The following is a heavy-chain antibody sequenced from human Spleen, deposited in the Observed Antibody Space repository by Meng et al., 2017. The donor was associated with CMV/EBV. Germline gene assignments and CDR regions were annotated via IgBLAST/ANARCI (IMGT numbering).Heavy chain of an antibody. D-gene: IGHD5-24*01. Sequence: LLHVGSGLLEPSATLPITCAVYGGSFSGYYWSWIRQPPGKGLEWIGEINNSGSTNYNPSLKSRVTISVDTSKNQFSLKLSSVTAADTAVYYCARGGGRWLQPRALWYWGQGTLVTVSS. CDR2: INNSGST. J-gene: IGHJ4*02. CDR3: ARGGGRWLQPRALWY. V-gene: IGHV4-34*01. CDR1: GGSFSGYY.